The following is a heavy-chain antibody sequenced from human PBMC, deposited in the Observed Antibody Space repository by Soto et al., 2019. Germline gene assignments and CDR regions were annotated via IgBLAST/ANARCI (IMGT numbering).Heavy chain of an antibody. V-gene: IGHV1-3*01. Sequence: ASVKVSCKASGYTFTSYAMHWVRQAPGQRLEWMGWINAGNGNTKYSQKFQGRVTITRDTSASTAYMELSSLRSEDTAVYYCARVVAAIPGCHYAFDIWGQGTMVTVSS. J-gene: IGHJ3*02. CDR3: ARVVAAIPGCHYAFDI. CDR1: GYTFTSYA. CDR2: INAGNGNT. D-gene: IGHD2-15*01.